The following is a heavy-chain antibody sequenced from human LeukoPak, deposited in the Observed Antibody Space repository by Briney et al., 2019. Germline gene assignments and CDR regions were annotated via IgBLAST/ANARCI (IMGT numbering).Heavy chain of an antibody. CDR2: ISGSGGST. J-gene: IGHJ4*02. V-gene: IGHV3-23*01. CDR1: GFTFSSYA. D-gene: IGHD4-17*01. Sequence: GGSLRLSCAASGFTFSSYAMSWVRQAPGKGLEWVSAISGSGGSTYYADSVKGRFTISRDNSKNTLYLQMNSLRAEGTAVYYCAKRMTTVTTAADFDYWGQGTLVTVSS. CDR3: AKRMTTVTTAADFDY.